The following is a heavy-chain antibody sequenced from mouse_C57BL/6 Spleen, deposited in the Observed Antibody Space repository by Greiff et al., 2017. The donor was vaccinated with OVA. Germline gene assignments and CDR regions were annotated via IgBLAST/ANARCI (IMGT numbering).Heavy chain of an antibody. V-gene: IGHV5-9-1*02. CDR3: TREGLGQDAMDY. Sequence: EVKLVESGEGLVKPGGSLKLSCAASGFTFSSYAMSWVRQTPEKRLEWVAYISSGGDYIYYADTVKGRFTISRDNARNTLYLQMSSLKSEDTAMYYCTREGLGQDAMDYWGQGTSVTVSS. D-gene: IGHD3-3*01. J-gene: IGHJ4*01. CDR2: ISSGGDYI. CDR1: GFTFSSYA.